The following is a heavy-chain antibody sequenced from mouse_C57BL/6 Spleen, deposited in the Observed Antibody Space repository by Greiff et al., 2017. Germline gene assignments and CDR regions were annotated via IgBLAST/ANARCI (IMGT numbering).Heavy chain of an antibody. CDR1: GYTFTDYY. Sequence: QVQLQQSGAELVRPGASVKLSCKASGYTFTDYYINWVKQRPGQGLEWIARIYPGSGNTYYNEKVKGKATLTAEKSSSTAYMQLSSLTSEDSAVYFCARGPMIYYDYDGFAYWGQGTLVTVSA. CDR2: IYPGSGNT. V-gene: IGHV1-76*01. CDR3: ARGPMIYYDYDGFAY. J-gene: IGHJ3*01. D-gene: IGHD2-4*01.